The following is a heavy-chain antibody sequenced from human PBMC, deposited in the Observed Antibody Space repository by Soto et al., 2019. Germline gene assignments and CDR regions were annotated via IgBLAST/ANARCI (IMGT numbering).Heavy chain of an antibody. CDR1: GGTFSSYA. CDR2: IIPIFGRA. D-gene: IGHD1-20*01. J-gene: IGHJ6*02. CDR3: ARDHRYNWNPYYYYGMDV. V-gene: IGHV1-69*01. Sequence: QVQLVQSGAEVKKPGSSVKVSCKASGGTFSSYAISWVRQAPGQGLEWMGGIIPIFGRANYAQKFQGRVTITADESTSTAYMELSSLRSEDTAVYYCARDHRYNWNPYYYYGMDVWGQGTTVTVSS.